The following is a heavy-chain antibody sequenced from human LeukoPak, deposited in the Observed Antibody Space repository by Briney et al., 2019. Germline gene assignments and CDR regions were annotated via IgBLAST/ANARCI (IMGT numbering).Heavy chain of an antibody. J-gene: IGHJ5*02. CDR2: INHSGST. Sequence: SETLSLTCTVSGGSISSGSYYWSWIRQPPGKGLEWIGEINHSGSTNYNPAHKSRVTISEDTSKNQFSLELSSVTAADTAVYYCARKGLLWFGELLEGNWFDPWGQGTLVTVSS. D-gene: IGHD3-10*01. CDR3: ARKGLLWFGELLEGNWFDP. V-gene: IGHV4-39*07. CDR1: GGSISSGSYY.